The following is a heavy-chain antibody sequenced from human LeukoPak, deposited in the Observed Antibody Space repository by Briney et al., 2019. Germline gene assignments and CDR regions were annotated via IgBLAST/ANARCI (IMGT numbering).Heavy chain of an antibody. CDR1: GYTFTGYY. Sequence: ASVKVSCKASGYTFTGYYMHWVRQAPGQGLEWMGWINPNSGGTNYAQKFQGRVTMTGDTSISTAYMELSRLRSDDTAVYYCARRGEMGATYDYWGQGTLVTVSS. D-gene: IGHD1-26*01. J-gene: IGHJ4*02. V-gene: IGHV1-2*02. CDR3: ARRGEMGATYDY. CDR2: INPNSGGT.